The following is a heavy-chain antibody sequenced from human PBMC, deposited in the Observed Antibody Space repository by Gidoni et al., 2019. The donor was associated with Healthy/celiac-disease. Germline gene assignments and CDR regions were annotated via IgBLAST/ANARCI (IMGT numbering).Heavy chain of an antibody. J-gene: IGHJ4*02. CDR1: GFTFSSYG. CDR3: ANGPLYCSGGSCYFPPLDY. CDR2: ISYDGSNK. Sequence: QVQLVESGGGVVQPGRSLRLSCAASGFTFSSYGMHWVRQAPGKVLEWVAVISYDGSNKYYADSVKGRFTISRDNSKNTLYLQMNSLRAEDTAVYYCANGPLYCSGGSCYFPPLDYWGQGTLVTVSS. D-gene: IGHD2-15*01. V-gene: IGHV3-30*18.